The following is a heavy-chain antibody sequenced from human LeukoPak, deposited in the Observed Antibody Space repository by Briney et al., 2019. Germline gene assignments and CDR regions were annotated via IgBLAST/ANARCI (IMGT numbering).Heavy chain of an antibody. V-gene: IGHV1-8*01. CDR2: MNPNSGNT. CDR1: GYTFTSYD. D-gene: IGHD3-22*01. J-gene: IGHJ4*02. Sequence: ASVKVSCKASGYTFTSYDINWVRQATGQGLEWMGWMNPNSGNTGYAQKFQGRVTMTRNTSISTAYMELSSLRSEDTAVYYCARGFDGYYYDSSPVHWGQGTLVTVSS. CDR3: ARGFDGYYYDSSPVH.